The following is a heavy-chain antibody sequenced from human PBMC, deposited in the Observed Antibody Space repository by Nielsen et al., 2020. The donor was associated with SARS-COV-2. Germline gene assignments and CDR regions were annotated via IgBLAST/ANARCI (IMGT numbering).Heavy chain of an antibody. Sequence: GESLKISCKGSGYSFTSYWIGWVRQMPGKGLEWMGIIYPGDSDTRYSLSFQGQVTISADKSISTAYLQWSSLKASDTAMYYCARLGCSSTSCYSPYYYYGMDVWGQGTTVTVSS. D-gene: IGHD2-2*01. CDR3: ARLGCSSTSCYSPYYYYGMDV. V-gene: IGHV5-51*01. CDR1: GYSFTSYW. CDR2: IYPGDSDT. J-gene: IGHJ6*02.